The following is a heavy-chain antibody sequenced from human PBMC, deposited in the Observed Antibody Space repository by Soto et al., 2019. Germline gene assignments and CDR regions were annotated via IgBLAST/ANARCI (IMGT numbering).Heavy chain of an antibody. Sequence: PGGSLRLSCAASGFTFTRYSMNWVRQAPGKGLEWVSSISSITNYIYYGDSMKGRFTISGDNAKNSLYLEMNSLRAEDTAVYYCARESEDLTSNFDYWGQGTLVTVSS. J-gene: IGHJ4*02. CDR3: ARESEDLTSNFDY. CDR2: ISSITNYI. CDR1: GFTFTRYS. V-gene: IGHV3-21*06.